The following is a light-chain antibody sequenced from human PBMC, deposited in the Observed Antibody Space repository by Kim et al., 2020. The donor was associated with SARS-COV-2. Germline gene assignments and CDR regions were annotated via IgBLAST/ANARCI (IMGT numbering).Light chain of an antibody. V-gene: IGLV1-51*01. Sequence: HEVTLSCSGITSNIGNNYVSWYQQLPGTAPKLLIYDNNKRPSGMPDRFSGSKSGTSATLGITGLQAGDEADYFCGTWDTSLFTVVFGGGTQLTVL. CDR3: GTWDTSLFTVV. CDR2: DNN. J-gene: IGLJ2*01. CDR1: TSNIGNNY.